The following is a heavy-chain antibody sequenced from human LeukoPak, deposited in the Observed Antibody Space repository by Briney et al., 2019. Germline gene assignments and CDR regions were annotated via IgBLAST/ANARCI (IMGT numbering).Heavy chain of an antibody. J-gene: IGHJ4*02. V-gene: IGHV3-64*01. D-gene: IGHD2-15*01. CDR2: ISDNGGST. CDR3: ARSAGRFGSGGSCYDY. Sequence: GGSLRLSCAASGFTFSNYAMHWVRQAPGKGLEHVSAISDNGGSTYYANSVKGRFTISRDNSKNTLYLQMGSLRAEDMAIYYCARSAGRFGSGGSCYDYWGQGTLVTVSS. CDR1: GFTFSNYA.